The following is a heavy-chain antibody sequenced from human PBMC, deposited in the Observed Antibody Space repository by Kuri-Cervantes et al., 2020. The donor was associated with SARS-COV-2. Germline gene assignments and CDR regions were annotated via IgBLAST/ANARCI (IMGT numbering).Heavy chain of an antibody. J-gene: IGHJ4*02. CDR2: IKQDGSEK. D-gene: IGHD6-19*01. CDR3: TTEGSSGWSQNDY. V-gene: IGHV3-7*03. CDR1: GFTVSSNY. Sequence: GGSLRLSCAASGFTVSSNYMSWVRQAPGKGLEWVANIKQDGSEKYYVDSVKGRFTISRDNAKNSLYLQMNSLKTEDTAVYYCTTEGSSGWSQNDYWGQGTLVTVSS.